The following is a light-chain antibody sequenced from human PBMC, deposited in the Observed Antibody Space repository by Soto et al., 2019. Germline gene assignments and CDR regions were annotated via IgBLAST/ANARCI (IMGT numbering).Light chain of an antibody. V-gene: IGKV1-5*03. CDR2: EAY. CDR3: QHYNSSSEA. CDR1: QSISSY. Sequence: DIQVTQSPSSLSASVGDRSTITCRASQSISSYLNWYQQTPGKSPKLLIYEAYTLKSGVTSRFSGSGSGTEFTLTISSLQPDDFATYYCQHYNSSSEAVGRGTQVDIK. J-gene: IGKJ1*01.